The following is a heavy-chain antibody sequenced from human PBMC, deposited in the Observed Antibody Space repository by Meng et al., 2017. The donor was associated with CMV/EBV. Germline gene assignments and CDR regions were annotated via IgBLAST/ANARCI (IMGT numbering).Heavy chain of an antibody. V-gene: IGHV3-11*01. Sequence: LSLTCAASGFTFSDYYMSWIRQAPEKGLEWVSYITNSGNTIYDADSVKGRFSISRDNARNSLYLQMNSLRAEDTAVYYCARKRSQVSGSAFDIWVHGTMVTVSS. CDR2: ITNSGNTI. CDR1: GFTFSDYY. D-gene: IGHD3-10*01. CDR3: ARKRSQVSGSAFDI. J-gene: IGHJ3*02.